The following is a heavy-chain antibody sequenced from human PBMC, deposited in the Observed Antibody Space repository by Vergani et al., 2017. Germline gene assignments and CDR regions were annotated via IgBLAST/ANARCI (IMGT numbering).Heavy chain of an antibody. J-gene: IGHJ6*02. CDR3: ANANPRNSGYDYLSYYNAMDV. Sequence: VQLVESGGGVVQPGRSLRLSCAASGFTFNHYAMNWVRQAPGKGLEWVSGISGSGGRTYYAGSLKGRFTISRDSSKNTLYLQMNSLSAGDTAVYYCANANPRNSGYDYLSYYNAMDVWGQGTTVTVSS. D-gene: IGHD5-12*01. V-gene: IGHV3-23*04. CDR1: GFTFNHYA. CDR2: ISGSGGRT.